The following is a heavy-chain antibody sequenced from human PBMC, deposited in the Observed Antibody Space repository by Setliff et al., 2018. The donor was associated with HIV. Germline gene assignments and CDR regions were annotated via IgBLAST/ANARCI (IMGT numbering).Heavy chain of an antibody. CDR2: TIPIFGKT. J-gene: IGHJ6*03. V-gene: IGHV1-69*13. CDR3: ARDRPHQHYFELSYYYYLEI. CDR1: GGTFSSYG. D-gene: IGHD6-6*01. Sequence: SVKVSCKSSGGTFSSYGINWVRQAPGQGLEGMGGTIPIFGKTSYAEKFQGRLTITADESTSTAYMELSSLKSEDTAIYFCARDRPHQHYFELSYYYYLEIWGKGTTVTVSS.